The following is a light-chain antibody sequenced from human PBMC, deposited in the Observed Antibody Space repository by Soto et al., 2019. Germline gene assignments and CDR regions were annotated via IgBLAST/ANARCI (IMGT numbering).Light chain of an antibody. Sequence: DRVMTQSPATLSVSPGERATLSCRASQNIYTYLAWYQQKPGQAPRLLISGASTRVTDIPARFSGSGSGTEFTLTNGSLQSEDFAVYYCQQYNNLPLTFGGGTKVDIK. CDR1: QNIYTY. V-gene: IGKV3-15*01. J-gene: IGKJ4*01. CDR2: GAS. CDR3: QQYNNLPLT.